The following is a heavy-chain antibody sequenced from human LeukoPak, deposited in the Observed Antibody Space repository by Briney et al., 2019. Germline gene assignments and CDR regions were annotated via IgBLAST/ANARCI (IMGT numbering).Heavy chain of an antibody. CDR1: GFIFNNYA. Sequence: GGSLRLSCSASGFIFNNYAMHWVRQAPGKGLEYVSVISSNGDNTYYADSVKGRFTISRVNSENTLYLQMSSLRVEDTAIYYCVKRLTVGFGGAHCFDYWGPGTLVTVSS. CDR2: ISSNGDNT. D-gene: IGHD3-10*01. J-gene: IGHJ4*02. V-gene: IGHV3-64D*06. CDR3: VKRLTVGFGGAHCFDY.